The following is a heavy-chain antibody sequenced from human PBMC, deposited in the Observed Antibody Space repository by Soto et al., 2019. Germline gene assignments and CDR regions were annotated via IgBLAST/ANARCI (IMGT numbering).Heavy chain of an antibody. V-gene: IGHV4-59*01. J-gene: IGHJ6*03. D-gene: IGHD2-15*01. CDR2: IYYSGST. CDR3: ARVGCSGGSRYSGYYYYYMDV. Sequence: QVQLQESGPGLVKPSETLSLTCTVSGGSISSYYWSWIRQPPGKGLEWIGYIYYSGSTNYNPSLKSRVTISVDTSKNQFSLKLSSVTAADTAVYYCARVGCSGGSRYSGYYYYYMDVWGKGTTVTVSS. CDR1: GGSISSYY.